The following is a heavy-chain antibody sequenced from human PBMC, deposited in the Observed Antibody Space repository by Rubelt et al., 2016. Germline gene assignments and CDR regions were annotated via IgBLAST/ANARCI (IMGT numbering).Heavy chain of an antibody. V-gene: IGHV4-39*07. D-gene: IGHD1-7*01. J-gene: IGHJ4*02. CDR2: IYSSGST. CDR3: ARDPRAGTTSFDY. Sequence: QLQLQESGPGLVKPSETLSLTCTVSGGSISSSSYYWGWIRQPPGKGLEWIGRIYSSGSTYYNPSLKSRVTISVDTSKNQFSLKLSSVTAADTAVYYCARDPRAGTTSFDYWGQGTLVTVSS. CDR1: GGSISSSSYY.